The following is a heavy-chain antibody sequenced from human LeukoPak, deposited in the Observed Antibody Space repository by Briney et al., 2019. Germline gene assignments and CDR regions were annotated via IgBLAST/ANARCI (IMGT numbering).Heavy chain of an antibody. CDR2: INHSGST. Sequence: SETLSLTCAVYGGSFSGYYWSWVRQPPGKGLEWIGEINHSGSTNYNPSLKSRVTISVDTSKNQFSLKLSSVTAADTAVYYCARSNWGAHWYFDLWGRGTLVTVSS. V-gene: IGHV4-34*01. CDR3: ARSNWGAHWYFDL. CDR1: GGSFSGYY. D-gene: IGHD7-27*01. J-gene: IGHJ2*01.